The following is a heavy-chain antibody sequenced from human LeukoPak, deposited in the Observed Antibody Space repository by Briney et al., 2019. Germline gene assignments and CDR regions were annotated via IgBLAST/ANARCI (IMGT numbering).Heavy chain of an antibody. Sequence: GGSLRLSCAASGFTFSIYWMHWGREAPGEGLVWVSRINSDDSIIYYADSVKGRFTISRDNAKNSLYLQMNSLRAEDTAVYYCARDTYYDILTGYRSPFDYWGQGTLVTVSS. J-gene: IGHJ4*02. D-gene: IGHD3-9*01. CDR2: INSDDSII. V-gene: IGHV3-74*01. CDR1: GFTFSIYW. CDR3: ARDTYYDILTGYRSPFDY.